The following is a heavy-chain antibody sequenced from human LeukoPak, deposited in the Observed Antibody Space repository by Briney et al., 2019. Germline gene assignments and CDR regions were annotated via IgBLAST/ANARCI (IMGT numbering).Heavy chain of an antibody. CDR2: IRQDGSEK. V-gene: IGHV3-7*01. D-gene: IGHD1-26*01. Sequence: PGGSLRLSCAASGFTFTTYWMSWIRQAPGKGLEWVANIRQDGSEKSYVDSVKGRFTISRDNAKNSVYLQMNSLRAEDTALYYCARGGGASDCWGQGTLVTVSS. CDR3: ARGGGASDC. J-gene: IGHJ4*02. CDR1: GFTFTTYW.